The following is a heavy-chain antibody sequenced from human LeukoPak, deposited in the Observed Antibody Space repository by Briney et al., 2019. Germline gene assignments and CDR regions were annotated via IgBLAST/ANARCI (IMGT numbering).Heavy chain of an antibody. Sequence: SETLSLTCAVSGYSISSGYYWGWIRPPPGKGLEWIGSIYHSGSTYYNPSLKSRVTISVDTSKNQFSLKLSSVTAADTAVYYCARGPITMVRGVSLLAENYGMDVWGKGTTVTVSS. CDR1: GYSISSGYY. CDR2: IYHSGST. CDR3: ARGPITMVRGVSLLAENYGMDV. J-gene: IGHJ6*04. D-gene: IGHD3-10*01. V-gene: IGHV4-38-2*01.